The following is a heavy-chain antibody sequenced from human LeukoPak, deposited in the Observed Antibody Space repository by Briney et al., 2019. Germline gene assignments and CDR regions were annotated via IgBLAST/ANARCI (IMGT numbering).Heavy chain of an antibody. Sequence: SQTLSLTCTVSGGSISSSSSYWGWIRQPPGKGLEWVGSIYYSGSIYYNPSLKSRVTISVDTSKNQFSLKRSSVTAADTAVYYGARIVVGATSWGAAFGIWGQGTMVTVSS. V-gene: IGHV4-39*07. CDR2: IYYSGSI. CDR1: GGSISSSSSY. J-gene: IGHJ3*02. CDR3: ARIVVGATSWGAAFGI. D-gene: IGHD1-26*01.